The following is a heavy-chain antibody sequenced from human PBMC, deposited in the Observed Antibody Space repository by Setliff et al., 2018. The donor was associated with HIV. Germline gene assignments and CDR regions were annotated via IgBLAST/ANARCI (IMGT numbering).Heavy chain of an antibody. D-gene: IGHD4-17*01. J-gene: IGHJ5*02. V-gene: IGHV7-4-1*02. CDR2: INTNSGSP. CDR1: GSNFENYA. CDR3: ARALYGDYGGDLNWLDP. Sequence: ASVKVSCKTSGSNFENYAINWVRQAPGQGLEWMGWINTNSGSPTYAQAFTGRFLFSVDTVVATAYLQINNLKTEDTAVYYCARALYGDYGGDLNWLDPWGQGTRVTVSS.